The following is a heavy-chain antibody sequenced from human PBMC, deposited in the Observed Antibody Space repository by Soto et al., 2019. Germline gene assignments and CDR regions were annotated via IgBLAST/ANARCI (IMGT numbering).Heavy chain of an antibody. CDR1: GYAFTGYY. CDR2: INPNSGDT. Sequence: ASVKVSCKSSGYAFTGYYIHWVRLAPGQGLEWMGWINPNSGDTNYAQKFQGRVTMTRDTSFSTAYMELSSLRSDDTAVYYCATRYSYVHFWGQGTLVTVSS. V-gene: IGHV1-2*02. D-gene: IGHD5-18*01. J-gene: IGHJ4*02. CDR3: ATRYSYVHF.